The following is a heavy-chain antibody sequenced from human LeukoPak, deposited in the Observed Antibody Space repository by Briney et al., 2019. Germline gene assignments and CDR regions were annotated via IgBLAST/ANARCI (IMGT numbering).Heavy chain of an antibody. V-gene: IGHV4-59*01. D-gene: IGHD2-2*01. J-gene: IGHJ5*02. CDR1: GGSISSYY. Sequence: SETLSLSCTVSGGSISSYYWSWIRQPPGKGLEWIGYIYYSGSTNYNPSLKSRVTISVDTSKNQFSLKLSSVTAADTAVYYCAGGGCSSTSCSWGNWFDPWGQGTLVTVSP. CDR2: IYYSGST. CDR3: AGGGCSSTSCSWGNWFDP.